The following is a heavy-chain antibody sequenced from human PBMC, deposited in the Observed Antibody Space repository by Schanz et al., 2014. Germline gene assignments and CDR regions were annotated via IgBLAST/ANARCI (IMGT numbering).Heavy chain of an antibody. D-gene: IGHD3-16*01. Sequence: VQLVESGGGVVQPGRSLRLSCAASGFNFSNYDIHWVRQAPGKGLEWVSSISSGGRNISYADSLKGRFTISRDNARNSLYLQMSSLKTEDTAVYYCVRLDVHDYWGQGTLVTVSA. J-gene: IGHJ4*02. CDR1: GFNFSNYD. V-gene: IGHV3-21*04. CDR3: VRLDVHDY. CDR2: ISSGGRNI.